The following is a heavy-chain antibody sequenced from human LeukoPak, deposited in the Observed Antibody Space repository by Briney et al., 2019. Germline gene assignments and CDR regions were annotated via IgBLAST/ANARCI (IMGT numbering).Heavy chain of an antibody. J-gene: IGHJ4*02. CDR2: IYYSGST. D-gene: IGHD2-2*01. V-gene: IGHV4-59*01. CDR3: ARSRRYPHYYFDY. Sequence: PSETLSLTCTVSGGSISGNHWSWVRRPPGKGLEWIGYIYYSGSTNYNPSLKSRVTISVDTSKNQFSLKLRSVTAADTAVYYCARSRRYPHYYFDYWGQGTLVTVSS. CDR1: GGSISGNH.